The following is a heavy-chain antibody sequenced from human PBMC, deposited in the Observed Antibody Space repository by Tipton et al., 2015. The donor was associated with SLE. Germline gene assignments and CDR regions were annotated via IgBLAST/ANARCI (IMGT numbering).Heavy chain of an antibody. J-gene: IGHJ4*02. D-gene: IGHD6-19*01. CDR3: ARESIAVAGMFDY. CDR1: GFTFSSYS. V-gene: IGHV3-21*01. CDR2: ISSSSSYI. Sequence: SLRLSCAASGFTFSSYSMNWVRQAPGKGLEWVSSISSSSSYIYYADSVKGRFTISRDNAKNSLYLQMNSLRAEDTAVYYCARESIAVAGMFDYWGQGTLVTVSS.